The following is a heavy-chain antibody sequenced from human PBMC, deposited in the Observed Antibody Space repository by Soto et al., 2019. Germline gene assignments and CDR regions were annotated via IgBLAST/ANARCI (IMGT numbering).Heavy chain of an antibody. V-gene: IGHV3-30-3*01. D-gene: IGHD1-7*01. CDR1: GFTFSSYA. CDR3: ARDGGNYYFDY. Sequence: QPGGSLRLSCAASGFTFSSYAMHWVRQAPGKGLEWVAVISYDGSNKYYADSVKGRFTISRDNSKNTLYLQMNSLRAEDTAVYYCARDGGNYYFDYWGQGTLVTVSS. J-gene: IGHJ4*02. CDR2: ISYDGSNK.